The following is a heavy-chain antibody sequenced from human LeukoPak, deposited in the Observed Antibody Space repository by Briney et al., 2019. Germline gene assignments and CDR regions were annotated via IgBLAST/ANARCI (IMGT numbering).Heavy chain of an antibody. CDR1: GYTFTTYY. V-gene: IGHV1-46*03. Sequence: GASVMVSCKASGYTFTTYYMHWVRQAPGQGLQWMGIINPSGGSTSYAQKFQGRVTMTRDTSTSTVYMELSSLRSDDTAIYYCARSVKMPTIVHWGQGTLVTVSS. D-gene: IGHD5-24*01. CDR2: INPSGGST. J-gene: IGHJ4*02. CDR3: ARSVKMPTIVH.